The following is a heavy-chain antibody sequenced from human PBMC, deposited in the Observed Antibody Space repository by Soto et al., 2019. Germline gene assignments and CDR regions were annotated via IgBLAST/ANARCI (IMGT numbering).Heavy chain of an antibody. J-gene: IGHJ5*02. V-gene: IGHV3-23*01. CDR3: AKGVSLLWFRELHKNWFDP. CDR2: ISGSGGST. Sequence: GSLRLSCAASGFTFSSYAMSWVRQAPGKGLEWVSAISGSGGSTYYADSVKGRFTISRDNSKNTLYLQMNSLRAEDTAVYYCAKGVSLLWFRELHKNWFDPWGQGTLVTVSS. CDR1: GFTFSSYA. D-gene: IGHD3-10*01.